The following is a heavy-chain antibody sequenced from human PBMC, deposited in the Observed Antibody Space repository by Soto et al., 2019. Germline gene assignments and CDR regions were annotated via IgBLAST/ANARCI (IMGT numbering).Heavy chain of an antibody. CDR3: AREGALKPFPS. J-gene: IGHJ5*02. V-gene: IGHV3-21*01. CDR1: GFTFSNYN. D-gene: IGHD2-21*01. CDR2: ISGSSIYI. Sequence: PGGSLRLSCVASGFTFSNYNMNWVRQAPGKGLEWVSHISGSSIYIHYADSVRGRVTISGDNAKNSVYLQMDSLRVEDTAVYYCAREGALKPFPSWGQGALVTVSS.